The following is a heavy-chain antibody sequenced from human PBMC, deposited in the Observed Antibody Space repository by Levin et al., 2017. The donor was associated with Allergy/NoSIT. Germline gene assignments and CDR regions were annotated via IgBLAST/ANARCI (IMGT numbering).Heavy chain of an antibody. Sequence: SETLSLTCTVSGGSISSYYWSWIRQPPGKGLEWIGYIYYSGSTNYNPSLKSRVTISVDTSKNQFSLKLSSVTAADTAVYYCARDRDYYDSPGYFDYWGQGTLVTVSS. J-gene: IGHJ4*02. CDR3: ARDRDYYDSPGYFDY. CDR1: GGSISSYY. D-gene: IGHD3-22*01. V-gene: IGHV4-59*01. CDR2: IYYSGST.